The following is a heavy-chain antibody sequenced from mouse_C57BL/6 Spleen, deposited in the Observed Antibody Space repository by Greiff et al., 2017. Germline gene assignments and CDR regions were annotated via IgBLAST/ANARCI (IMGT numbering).Heavy chain of an antibody. D-gene: IGHD2-12*01. J-gene: IGHJ2*01. V-gene: IGHV1-55*01. Sequence: VQLQQPGAELVKPGASVKMSCKASGYTFTSYWITWVKQRPGQGLEWIGDIYPGSGSTNYNEKFKSKATLTVDTSSSTAYMQLSSLTSEDSAVYYCARGGYSFYYFDYWGQGTTLTVSS. CDR2: IYPGSGST. CDR3: ARGGYSFYYFDY. CDR1: GYTFTSYW.